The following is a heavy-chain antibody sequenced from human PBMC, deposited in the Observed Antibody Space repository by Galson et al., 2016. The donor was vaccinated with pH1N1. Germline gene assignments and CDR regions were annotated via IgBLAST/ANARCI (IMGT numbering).Heavy chain of an antibody. CDR3: ARHGTLTGGASYSFDY. CDR2: IYRSGST. Sequence: SETLSLTCAVSHYSISSGYYWGWVRQPPGKGLEYIGSIYRSGSTYYNPSLKSRVTISVDTSKNQFSLKVRPVTAADTAVYYCARHGTLTGGASYSFDYWGQGTLVTVSS. CDR1: HYSISSGYY. D-gene: IGHD2-8*02. V-gene: IGHV4-38-2*01. J-gene: IGHJ4*02.